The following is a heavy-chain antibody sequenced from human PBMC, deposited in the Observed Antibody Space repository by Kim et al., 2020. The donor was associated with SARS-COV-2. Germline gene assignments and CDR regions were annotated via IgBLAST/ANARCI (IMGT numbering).Heavy chain of an antibody. J-gene: IGHJ3*02. V-gene: IGHV3-7*03. CDR2: SEK. Sequence: SEKYYVDSVKGRFTISRDNAKNSLYLQMNSLRAGDTAVYYCARKGNAFDIWGQGTMVTVSS. CDR3: ARKGNAFDI.